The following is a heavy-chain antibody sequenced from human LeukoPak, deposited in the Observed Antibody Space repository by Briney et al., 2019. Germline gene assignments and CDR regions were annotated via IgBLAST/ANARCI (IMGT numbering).Heavy chain of an antibody. CDR2: IIPIFGTA. Sequence: SVKVSCKASGGTFSSYAISWVRQAPGQGLEWMGGIIPIFGTANYAQKFQGRATITADKSTSTAYMELSSLRSEDTAVYYCARDGAIAVAAKGYWGQGTLVTVSS. D-gene: IGHD6-19*01. CDR3: ARDGAIAVAAKGY. J-gene: IGHJ4*02. V-gene: IGHV1-69*06. CDR1: GGTFSSYA.